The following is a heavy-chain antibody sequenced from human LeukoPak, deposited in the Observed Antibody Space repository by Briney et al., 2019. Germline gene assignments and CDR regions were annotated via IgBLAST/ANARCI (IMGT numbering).Heavy chain of an antibody. Sequence: GGSLRLSCAASGFTVSTNYMSWVRQAPGKGLEWVAVISYDGSNKYYADSVKGRFTISRDNSKNTLYLQMNSLRAEDTAVYYCAKDYYGSGSYGAFDIWGQGTMVTVSS. J-gene: IGHJ3*02. D-gene: IGHD3-10*01. V-gene: IGHV3-30*18. CDR3: AKDYYGSGSYGAFDI. CDR1: GFTVSTNY. CDR2: ISYDGSNK.